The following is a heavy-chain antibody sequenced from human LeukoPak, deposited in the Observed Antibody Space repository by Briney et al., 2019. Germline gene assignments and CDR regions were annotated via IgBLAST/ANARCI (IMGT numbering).Heavy chain of an antibody. Sequence: GGSLRLSCAASGFTFSDYSMNWVRQAPGKGLEWVSYISSGASTIYYADSVKGRFTISRDNAKNSLYLQMNSLREEDTAVYYCASGRYYDYWGQGTLVTVSS. D-gene: IGHD3-22*01. J-gene: IGHJ4*02. CDR1: GFTFSDYS. CDR3: ASGRYYDY. V-gene: IGHV3-48*02. CDR2: ISSGASTI.